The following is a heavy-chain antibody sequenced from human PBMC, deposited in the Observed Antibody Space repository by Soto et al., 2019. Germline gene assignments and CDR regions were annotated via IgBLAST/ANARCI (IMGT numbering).Heavy chain of an antibody. J-gene: IGHJ4*02. CDR2: INQSGIT. D-gene: IGHD6-13*01. V-gene: IGHV4-34*01. CDR3: ARGNGIASRPADY. CDR1: GGSFSNYY. Sequence: PSETLSLTCAVYGGSFSNYYWSWIRQPPGKGLEWIGEINQSGITNYNPSLKSRVTISEDASKNQFSLKLSSVTAADTAVYYCARGNGIASRPADYWGQGTLVTSPQ.